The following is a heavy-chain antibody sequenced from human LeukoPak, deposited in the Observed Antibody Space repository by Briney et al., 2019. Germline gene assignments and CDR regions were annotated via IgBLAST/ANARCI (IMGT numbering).Heavy chain of an antibody. V-gene: IGHV1-18*01. Sequence: ASVKVSCKASGYTFTSFGISWVRQAPGQGLEWMGWISAYNGNTNYAQKLQGRVTMTTDTSTSTAYMELRSLRSDDTAVYYCAKEKQQLVPDYWGQGTRVTVSS. J-gene: IGHJ4*02. D-gene: IGHD6-13*01. CDR2: ISAYNGNT. CDR1: GYTFTSFG. CDR3: AKEKQQLVPDY.